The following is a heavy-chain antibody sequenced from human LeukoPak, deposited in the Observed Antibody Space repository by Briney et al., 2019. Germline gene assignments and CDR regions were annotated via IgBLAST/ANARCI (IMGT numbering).Heavy chain of an antibody. CDR1: GGSISSDH. J-gene: IGHJ4*02. V-gene: IGHV4-59*08. D-gene: IGHD5-24*01. CDR2: IYYSGST. Sequence: KPSETLSLTCTVSGGSISSDHWSWIRQPPGKGLEWIGYIYYSGSTKYNPSLKSRVTISVDTSKNQFSLKLSSVTAADTAVYYCARGARAGYNLEPFDYWGQGTLVTVSS. CDR3: ARGARAGYNLEPFDY.